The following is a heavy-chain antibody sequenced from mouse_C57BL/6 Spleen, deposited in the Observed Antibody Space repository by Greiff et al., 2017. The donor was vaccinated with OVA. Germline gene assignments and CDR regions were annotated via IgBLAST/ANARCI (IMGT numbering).Heavy chain of an antibody. D-gene: IGHD1-1*01. V-gene: IGHV1-53*01. CDR3: ALLLRYSTAQVDFDY. Sequence: QVQLQQPGTELVKPGASVKLSCKASGYTFTSYWMHWVKQRPGQGLEWIGNINPSNGGTNYNEKFKSKATLTVDKSSSTAYMQLSSLTSEDSAVYYGALLLRYSTAQVDFDYWGQGTTLTVSS. J-gene: IGHJ2*01. CDR1: GYTFTSYW. CDR2: INPSNGGT.